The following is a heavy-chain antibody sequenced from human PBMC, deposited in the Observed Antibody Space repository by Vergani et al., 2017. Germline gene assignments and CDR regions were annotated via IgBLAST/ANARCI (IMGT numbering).Heavy chain of an antibody. V-gene: IGHV3-48*02. CDR1: GFTFSSYS. CDR3: ARDMVRGVIITKKDAFDS. D-gene: IGHD3-10*01. Sequence: EVQLVESGGGLVQPGGSLRLSCAASGFTFSSYSMNWVRQAPGKGLEWVSYISSSSSTIYYADSVKGRFTISRDNAKNSLYLQMNSLRDEDTAVYYCARDMVRGVIITKKDAFDSWGQGTMVTVSS. CDR2: ISSSSSTI. J-gene: IGHJ3*02.